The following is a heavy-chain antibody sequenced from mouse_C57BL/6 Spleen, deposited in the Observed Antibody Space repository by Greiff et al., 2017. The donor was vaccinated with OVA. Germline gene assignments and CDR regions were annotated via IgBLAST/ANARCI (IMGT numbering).Heavy chain of an antibody. Sequence: EVQLQQSGPELVKPGASVKISCKASGYTFTDYYMNWVKQSHGKSLEWIGDINPNNGGTSYNQKFKGKATLTVDKSSSTAYMELRSLTSEDSAVYYCARIGYDGFDYWGQGTTLTVSS. CDR2: INPNNGGT. V-gene: IGHV1-26*01. CDR3: ARIGYDGFDY. J-gene: IGHJ2*01. D-gene: IGHD2-2*01. CDR1: GYTFTDYY.